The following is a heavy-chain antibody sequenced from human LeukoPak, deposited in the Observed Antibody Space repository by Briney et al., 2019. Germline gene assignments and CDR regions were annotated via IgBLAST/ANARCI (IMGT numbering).Heavy chain of an antibody. CDR2: ISGSGGST. CDR3: AKTPYGGTVGYFDY. D-gene: IGHD4/OR15-4a*01. CDR1: GFTFSSYA. V-gene: IGHV3-23*01. J-gene: IGHJ4*02. Sequence: PGVSLRLSCAASGFTFSSYAMSWVRQAPGKGLEWASAISGSGGSTYYADSVKGRFTISRDNSKNTLYLQMNSLRAEDTAVYYCAKTPYGGTVGYFDYWGQGTLVTVSS.